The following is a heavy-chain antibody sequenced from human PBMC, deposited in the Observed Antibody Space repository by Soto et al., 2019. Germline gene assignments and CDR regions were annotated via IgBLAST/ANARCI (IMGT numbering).Heavy chain of an antibody. Sequence: QVQLVQSGAEVKKPGASVKVSCKASGYTFTSYGISWVRQAPGQGPEWMGWISAYNGNTNYAQKLQGRVTRTTDTSTSTAYMELRSLRSDDTAVYYCARDYYDFWSGYPAGYFDLWGRGTLVTVSS. CDR1: GYTFTSYG. D-gene: IGHD3-3*01. CDR2: ISAYNGNT. J-gene: IGHJ2*01. V-gene: IGHV1-18*01. CDR3: ARDYYDFWSGYPAGYFDL.